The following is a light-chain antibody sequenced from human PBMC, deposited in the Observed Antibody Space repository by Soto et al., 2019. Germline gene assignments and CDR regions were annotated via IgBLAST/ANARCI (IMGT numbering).Light chain of an antibody. Sequence: DIQMTQSPSSLSASVGDRVTITCQASQDITNYLNCYQQKPGKAPKLLIYDASSLETGVPSRFSGSGFGTDFTFTISSLQPEDITTYNCQQYDNLPTITFGQGTRLEIK. V-gene: IGKV1-33*01. CDR2: DAS. CDR3: QQYDNLPTIT. J-gene: IGKJ5*01. CDR1: QDITNY.